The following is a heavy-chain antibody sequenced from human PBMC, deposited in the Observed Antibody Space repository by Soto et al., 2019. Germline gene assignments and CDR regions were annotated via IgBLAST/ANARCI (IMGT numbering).Heavy chain of an antibody. Sequence: QVQLQESGPGLVKPSQTLSLTCTVSGGSISTVNYWWSWIRQSPDMGLEWIGHIYTGGRTYNNPSLESRVTMSVDTSKNQLSLTLSSVSAADTAVYYCARGPSGDKVDSWGQGTLVTVSS. CDR1: GGSISTVNYW. CDR2: IYTGGRT. V-gene: IGHV4-30-4*01. CDR3: ARGPSGDKVDS. D-gene: IGHD7-27*01. J-gene: IGHJ4*02.